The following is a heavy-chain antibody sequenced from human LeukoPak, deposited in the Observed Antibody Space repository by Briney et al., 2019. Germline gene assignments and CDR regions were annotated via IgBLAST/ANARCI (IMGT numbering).Heavy chain of an antibody. CDR2: IDWDDDK. J-gene: IGHJ4*02. CDR1: GFSLSTSGMR. V-gene: IGHV2-70*04. D-gene: IGHD4-17*01. Sequence: SGPTLVNPTQTLTLTCTFSGFSLSTSGMRVSWIRQPPGKALEWLARIDWDDDKFYSTSLKTRLTISKDTSKNQVVLTMTNVDPVDTATYYCARSLDDYGDRVFDYWGQGTLVTVSS. CDR3: ARSLDDYGDRVFDY.